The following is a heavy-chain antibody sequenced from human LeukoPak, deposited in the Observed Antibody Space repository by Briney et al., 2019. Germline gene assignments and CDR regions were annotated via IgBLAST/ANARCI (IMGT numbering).Heavy chain of an antibody. J-gene: IGHJ6*02. CDR3: ARGKRAYDSYGTDV. CDR2: IYYIGSP. CDR1: GGAINSYH. V-gene: IGHV4-59*01. Sequence: PSETLSLTCTVSGGAINSYHWTWIRQPPGKGLEWIASIYYIGSPKYNPSLESRVTISVDTSKNQFSLKVNSLTAADTAVYYCARGKRAYDSYGTDVWGQGTTITVSS.